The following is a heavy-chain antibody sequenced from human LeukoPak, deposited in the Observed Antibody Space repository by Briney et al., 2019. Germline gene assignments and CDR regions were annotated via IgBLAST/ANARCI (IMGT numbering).Heavy chain of an antibody. Sequence: GGSLRLSCAASGFTFSSYAMSWVRQTPGKGLEWVSAISGSGGSTYYADSVKGRFTISRDNSKNTLYLQMNSLRAEDTAVYYCAKASIVVVVAAFFDYWGQGTLVTVSS. CDR1: GFTFSSYA. V-gene: IGHV3-23*01. J-gene: IGHJ4*02. CDR2: ISGSGGST. CDR3: AKASIVVVVAAFFDY. D-gene: IGHD2-15*01.